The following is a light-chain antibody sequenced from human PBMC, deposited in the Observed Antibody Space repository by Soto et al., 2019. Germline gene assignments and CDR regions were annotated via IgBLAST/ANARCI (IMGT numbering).Light chain of an antibody. Sequence: DIVMTQSPDSLAVSLGERATINCKSSQSVLYSSNNKNYLAWYQQKPGQPPKLLIYWASTRESGVPDRFSGSGSGTDFTLTISSLQAEDVAVYYCQQYYSTPLTFGGGTRLESK. J-gene: IGKJ5*01. CDR3: QQYYSTPLT. V-gene: IGKV4-1*01. CDR2: WAS. CDR1: QSVLYSSNNKNY.